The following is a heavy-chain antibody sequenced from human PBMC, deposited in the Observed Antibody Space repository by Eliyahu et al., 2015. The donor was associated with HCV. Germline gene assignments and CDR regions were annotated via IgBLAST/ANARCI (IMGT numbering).Heavy chain of an antibody. D-gene: IGHD2-15*01. CDR3: ARQAAYCSGGSCYEDYYYGMDV. J-gene: IGHJ6*02. CDR2: IYYSGXT. CDR1: GGSISSGGYY. Sequence: QVQLQESGPGLVKPSQTLSLTCTVSGGSISSGGYYWSWTRQHPGXGLEWXGYIYYSGXTYYNPSPKSRVTISVDTSKNQFSLKLSSVTAADTAVYYCARQAAYCSGGSCYEDYYYGMDVWGQGTTVTVSS. V-gene: IGHV4-31*03.